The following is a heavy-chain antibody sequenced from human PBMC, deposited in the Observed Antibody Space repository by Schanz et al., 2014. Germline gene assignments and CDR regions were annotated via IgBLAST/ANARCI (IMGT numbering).Heavy chain of an antibody. D-gene: IGHD5-12*01. Sequence: EVQLVESGGGLVKPGGSLRLSCTASSIIFGTYSMNWILQTPKGLEWVSSINSRSNFIYYADSVKGRFTISRDNAKNSLYLQMNSLRAEDTAVYYCAGAVAAIRADSFDIWGQGTMVAVSS. J-gene: IGHJ3*02. V-gene: IGHV3-21*01. CDR1: SIIFGTYS. CDR2: INSRSNFI. CDR3: AGAVAAIRADSFDI.